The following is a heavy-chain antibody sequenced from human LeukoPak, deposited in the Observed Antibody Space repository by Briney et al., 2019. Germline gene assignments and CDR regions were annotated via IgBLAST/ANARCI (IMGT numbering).Heavy chain of an antibody. Sequence: GGSLRLSCAASGFTFSSYAMSWVRQAPGKGLEWVSAISGSGGSTYYADSVKGRFTISRDNSKNTLYLQMNSLRAEDTAVYYCAKSPYCSSTSCYKAWDYWGQGTLVTVSS. CDR3: AKSPYCSSTSCYKAWDY. D-gene: IGHD2-2*02. CDR2: ISGSGGST. CDR1: GFTFSSYA. V-gene: IGHV3-23*01. J-gene: IGHJ4*02.